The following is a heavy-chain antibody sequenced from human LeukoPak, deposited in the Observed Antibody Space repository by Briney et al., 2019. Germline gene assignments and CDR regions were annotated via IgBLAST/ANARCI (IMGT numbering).Heavy chain of an antibody. V-gene: IGHV3-23*01. D-gene: IGHD5-24*01. J-gene: IGHJ4*02. CDR3: AKDHEMASMKKGY. CDR2: VSGSGDST. CDR1: GFTFSSYA. Sequence: AGGSLRLSCAASGFTFSSYAMSWVRQAPGQGLEWVSGVSGSGDSTYYADSVKGRFTISRDNSKNTLYLQMNSLRAEDTAVYYCAKDHEMASMKKGYWGQVTLVTVSS.